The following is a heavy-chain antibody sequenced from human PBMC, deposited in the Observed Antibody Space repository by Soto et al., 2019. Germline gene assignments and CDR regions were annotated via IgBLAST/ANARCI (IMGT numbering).Heavy chain of an antibody. V-gene: IGHV3-23*01. Sequence: GGSLRLSCAASGFTFSSYAMSWVRQAPGKGLEWVSAISGSGGSTYYADSVKGRFTISRDNSKNTLYLQMNSLRAEDTAVYYCAKSTAYGSGIQLAFDIWGQGTMVTVSS. CDR1: GFTFSSYA. CDR2: ISGSGGST. J-gene: IGHJ3*02. D-gene: IGHD3-10*01. CDR3: AKSTAYGSGIQLAFDI.